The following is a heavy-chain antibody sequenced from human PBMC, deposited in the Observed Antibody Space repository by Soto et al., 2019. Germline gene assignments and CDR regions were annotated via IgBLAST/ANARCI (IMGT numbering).Heavy chain of an antibody. V-gene: IGHV3-23*01. CDR1: GFTFSSYG. Sequence: GGSLRLSCAASGFTFSSYGMHWVRQAPGKGLEWVSAISGSGGSTYYADSVKGRFTISRDNSKNTLYLQMNSLRAEDTAVYYRAKGPTGYCSGGSCPGWAFDIWGQGTMVTVSS. CDR2: ISGSGGST. J-gene: IGHJ3*02. D-gene: IGHD2-15*01. CDR3: AKGPTGYCSGGSCPGWAFDI.